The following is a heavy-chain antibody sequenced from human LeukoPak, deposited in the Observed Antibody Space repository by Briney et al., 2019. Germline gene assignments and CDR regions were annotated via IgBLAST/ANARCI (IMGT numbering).Heavy chain of an antibody. J-gene: IGHJ4*02. CDR3: ARGADTGSYGSLVYFDY. V-gene: IGHV1-18*01. CDR1: GYTFTSYG. D-gene: IGHD3-16*01. CDR2: ISAYSSNT. Sequence: ASVKVSCKASGYTFTSYGISWVRQAPGQGLEWMGLISAYSSNTNFAQKLQGRVTMTTDTSTSTAYMELRSLRSDDTAVYFCARGADTGSYGSLVYFDYWGQGTLVTVSS.